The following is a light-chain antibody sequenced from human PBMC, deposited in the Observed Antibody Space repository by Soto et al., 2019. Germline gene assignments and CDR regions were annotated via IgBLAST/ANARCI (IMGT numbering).Light chain of an antibody. CDR2: GAS. CDR1: QSVSSSY. Sequence: EIVLTQSPGTLXLSPGERATLSCRASQSVSSSYLAWYQQKPGQAPRLLIYGASSRATGIPDRFSGSGSGTDFTLTISRLEPEDFAVYYCQQYGSSPYTFGHGTKLEIK. J-gene: IGKJ2*01. CDR3: QQYGSSPYT. V-gene: IGKV3-20*01.